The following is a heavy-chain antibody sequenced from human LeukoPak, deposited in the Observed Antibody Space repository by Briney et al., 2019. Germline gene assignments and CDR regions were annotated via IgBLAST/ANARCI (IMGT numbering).Heavy chain of an antibody. CDR2: ISSSSSYI. CDR1: GFTFSSYS. Sequence: GGSPRLSCAASGFTFSSYSMNWVRQAPGKGLEWVSSISSSSSYIYYADSVKGRFTISRDNAKNSLYLRMNSLRAEDTAVYYCARTYDILTGPFDYWGQGTLVTVSS. CDR3: ARTYDILTGPFDY. D-gene: IGHD3-9*01. V-gene: IGHV3-21*01. J-gene: IGHJ4*02.